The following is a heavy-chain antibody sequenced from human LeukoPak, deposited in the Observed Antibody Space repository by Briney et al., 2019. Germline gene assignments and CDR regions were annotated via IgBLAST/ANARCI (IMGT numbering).Heavy chain of an antibody. Sequence: SETLSLTCTVSGGSISSYYWSWIRQPPGKGLEWIGYIYYSGSTNYNPSLKSRVTISVDTSKNQFSLKLSSVTAADTAVYYCAREIYGRFDYWGQGTLVT. J-gene: IGHJ4*02. CDR2: IYYSGST. V-gene: IGHV4-59*12. D-gene: IGHD4-17*01. CDR1: GGSISSYY. CDR3: AREIYGRFDY.